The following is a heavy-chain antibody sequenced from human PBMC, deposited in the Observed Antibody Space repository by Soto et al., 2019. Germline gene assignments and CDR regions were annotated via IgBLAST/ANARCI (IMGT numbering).Heavy chain of an antibody. Sequence: SETLSLTCAVYGGSFSGYYWSWIRQPPGKGLEWIGEIHHSGSTNYNPSPKSRVTISVDASKNQFSLKLSSVTAADTAVYYCATWQVRFLEWLSIMDVWGQGTTVTVSS. CDR1: GGSFSGYY. V-gene: IGHV4-34*01. J-gene: IGHJ6*02. CDR2: IHHSGST. D-gene: IGHD3-3*01. CDR3: ATWQVRFLEWLSIMDV.